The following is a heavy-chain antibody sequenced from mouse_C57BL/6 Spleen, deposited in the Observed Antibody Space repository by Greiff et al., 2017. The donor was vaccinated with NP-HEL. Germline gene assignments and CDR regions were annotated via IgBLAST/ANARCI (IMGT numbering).Heavy chain of an antibody. CDR2: IYPGSGNT. J-gene: IGHJ1*03. Sequence: LEESGPELVKPGASVKISCKASGYSFTSYYIHWVKQRPGQGLEWIGWIYPGSGNTKYNEKFKGKATLTADTSSSTAYMQLSSLTSEDSAVYYCAFITTVVNYFDVWGTGTTVTVSS. V-gene: IGHV1-66*01. D-gene: IGHD1-1*01. CDR1: GYSFTSYY. CDR3: AFITTVVNYFDV.